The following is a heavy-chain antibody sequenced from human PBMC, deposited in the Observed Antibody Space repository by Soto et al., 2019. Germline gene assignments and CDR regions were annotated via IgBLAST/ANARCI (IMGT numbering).Heavy chain of an antibody. V-gene: IGHV1-18*04. CDR1: GYTSADFG. CDR3: VRVQKYFRVNGNWFDS. D-gene: IGHD2-2*01. J-gene: IGHJ5*01. CDR2: VSGNNGAS. Sequence: ASVKVSCKASGYTSADFGISWVRQAPGQGLEWMGWVSGNNGASNPAPKVQGRITMTLDTSTGVSYMALRSLRSDDTAIYYCVRVQKYFRVNGNWFDSWGQGTLVTVS.